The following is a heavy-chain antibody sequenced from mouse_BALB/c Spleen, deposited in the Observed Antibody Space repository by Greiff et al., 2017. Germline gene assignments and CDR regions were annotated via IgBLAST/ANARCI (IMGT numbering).Heavy chain of an antibody. CDR2: IDPETGGT. D-gene: IGHD2-1*01. V-gene: IGHV1-15*01. J-gene: IGHJ3*01. CDR3: ARRGNYGAWFAY. CDR1: GYTFTDYE. Sequence: QVHVKQSGAELVRPGASVTLSCKASGYTFTDYEMHWVKQTPVHGLEWIGAIDPETGGTAYNQKFKGKATLTADKSSSTAYMQLSSLTSEDSAVYYCARRGNYGAWFAYWGQGTLVTVSA.